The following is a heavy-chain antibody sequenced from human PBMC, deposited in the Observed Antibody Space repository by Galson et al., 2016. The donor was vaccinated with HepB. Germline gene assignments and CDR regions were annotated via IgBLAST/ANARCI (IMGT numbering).Heavy chain of an antibody. V-gene: IGHV4-59*01. CDR1: GGSISSDY. J-gene: IGHJ3*02. CDR3: ARDGDYNAFDI. CDR2: IYYSGST. D-gene: IGHD4-17*01. Sequence: SETLSLTCAVSGGSISSDYWTWIRQPPGKGLEWIGYIYYSGSTNYNPSLKSRVTISVDTSKNQFSLKLSSVTASDTAVYYCARDGDYNAFDIWGQGTMVTVSP.